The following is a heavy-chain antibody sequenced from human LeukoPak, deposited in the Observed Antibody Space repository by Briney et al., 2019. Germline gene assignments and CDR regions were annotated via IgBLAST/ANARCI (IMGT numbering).Heavy chain of an antibody. D-gene: IGHD2-2*01. V-gene: IGHV1-69*01. CDR2: IIPIFGTA. J-gene: IGHJ6*03. Sequence: SVKVSCKASGGTFSSYAISWVRQAPGQGLEWMGGIIPIFGTANYAQKFQGRVTITADESTSTAYMEPSSLRSEDTAVYYCARGSIVVVPAASHYYYYMDVWGKGTTVTVSS. CDR1: GGTFSSYA. CDR3: ARGSIVVVPAASHYYYYMDV.